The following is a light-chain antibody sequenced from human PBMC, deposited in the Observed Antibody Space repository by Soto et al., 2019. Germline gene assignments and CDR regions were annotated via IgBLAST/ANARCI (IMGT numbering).Light chain of an antibody. CDR3: QQLNSYPYT. Sequence: DIQLTQSPSFLSASVGDRVTITCRASQGISSYLAWYQQKPGKAPKLLIYAASTLQRGVPSRFSGSGSGTEFTLTISSLQPEDFATYYCQQLNSYPYTFGQGTRLEI. V-gene: IGKV1-9*01. J-gene: IGKJ2*01. CDR1: QGISSY. CDR2: AAS.